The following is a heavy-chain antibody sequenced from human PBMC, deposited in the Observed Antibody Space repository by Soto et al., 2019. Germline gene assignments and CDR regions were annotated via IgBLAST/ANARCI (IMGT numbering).Heavy chain of an antibody. CDR3: AKDSLYYYYGMDV. CDR1: GFTFSSYG. V-gene: IGHV3-30*18. Sequence: QVQLVESGGGVVQPGRSLRLSCAASGFTFSSYGMHWVRQAPGKGLEWVAVISYDGSNKYYADSVKGRFTISRDNSKNTLYLQMNSLRAEDTAVYYCAKDSLYYYYGMDVRGQGTTVTVSS. J-gene: IGHJ6*02. CDR2: ISYDGSNK.